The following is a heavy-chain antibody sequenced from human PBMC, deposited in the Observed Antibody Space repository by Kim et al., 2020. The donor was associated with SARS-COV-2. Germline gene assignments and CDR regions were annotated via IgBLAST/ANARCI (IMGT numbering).Heavy chain of an antibody. CDR3: ATVVFYYDAGYFKN. Sequence: PDSVKGRLINSRDPSKNTLYLQMNSLRAEDTAVYYCATVVFYYDAGYFKNWGQGTLVIVSS. D-gene: IGHD3-22*01. V-gene: IGHV3-30*07. J-gene: IGHJ1*01.